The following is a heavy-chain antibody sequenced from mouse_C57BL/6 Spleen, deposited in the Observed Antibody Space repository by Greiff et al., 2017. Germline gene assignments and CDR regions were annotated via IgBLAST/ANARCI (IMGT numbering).Heavy chain of an antibody. CDR1: GYTFTDYE. CDR3: TRVFYGSSYDYFDY. V-gene: IGHV1-15*01. J-gene: IGHJ2*01. D-gene: IGHD1-1*01. CDR2: IDPETGGT. Sequence: QVRLQQSGAELVRPGASVTLSCKASGYTFTDYEMHWVKQTPVHGLEWIGAIDPETGGTAYNQKFKGKAILTADKSSSTAYMELRSLTSEDSAVYYCTRVFYGSSYDYFDYWGQGTTLTVSS.